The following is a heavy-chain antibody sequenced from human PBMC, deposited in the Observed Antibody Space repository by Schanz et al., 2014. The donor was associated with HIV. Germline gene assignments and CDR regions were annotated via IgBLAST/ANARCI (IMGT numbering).Heavy chain of an antibody. CDR3: AKEGYGEGYYGIDV. V-gene: IGHV3-23*01. CDR2: ISWNSGSL. CDR1: GFTFSTTA. D-gene: IGHD4-17*01. J-gene: IGHJ6*02. Sequence: LLESGGGLVQPGGSLRLSCAASGFTFSTTAMSWVRQAPGKVLEWVSGISWNSGSLGYADSVKGRFTISRDNSKNTLYLQMNSLRAEDTAVYYCAKEGYGEGYYGIDVWGQGTTVTVSS.